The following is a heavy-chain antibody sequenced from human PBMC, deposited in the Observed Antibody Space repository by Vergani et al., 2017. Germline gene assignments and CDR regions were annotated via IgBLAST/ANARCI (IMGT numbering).Heavy chain of an antibody. CDR2: IYYSGNT. D-gene: IGHD1-26*01. CDR3: ARDPKGATHDY. Sequence: QLQLQESGPGLVKPSETLSLTCTVSGGSISSSNYYWGWIRQPPGKGLEWIGNIYYSGNTYYNPSLEGRVTISVDTSKNQFSLKLSSVTAADTAVYYCARDPKGATHDYWGQGTLVTVSS. CDR1: GGSISSSNYY. V-gene: IGHV4-39*07. J-gene: IGHJ4*02.